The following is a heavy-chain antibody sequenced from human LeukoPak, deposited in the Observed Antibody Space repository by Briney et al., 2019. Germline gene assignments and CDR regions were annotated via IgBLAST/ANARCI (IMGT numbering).Heavy chain of an antibody. Sequence: ASETLSLTCAVYGGSFSGYYWSWIRQPPGKGLEWIGEINHSGSTNYNPSLKSRVTTSVDTSKNQFSLKLSSVTAADTAVYYCARAFRQRYFDWLRVGYFDYWGQGTLVTVSS. CDR3: ARAFRQRYFDWLRVGYFDY. CDR2: INHSGST. J-gene: IGHJ4*02. V-gene: IGHV4-34*01. CDR1: GGSFSGYY. D-gene: IGHD3-9*01.